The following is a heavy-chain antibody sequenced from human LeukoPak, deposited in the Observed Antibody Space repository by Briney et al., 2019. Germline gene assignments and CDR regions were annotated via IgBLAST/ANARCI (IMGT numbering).Heavy chain of an antibody. Sequence: GGSLRLSCAASGVTFSTYNMIWVRQAPGKGLEWVSSISSSRSYIYYADSVKGRFTISRDNAKNSLYLQMNSLRAEDTAVYYCARVKTGNWLSRGYYYMDVWGKGTTVTVFS. J-gene: IGHJ6*03. CDR1: GVTFSTYN. CDR2: ISSSRSYI. D-gene: IGHD1-1*01. CDR3: ARVKTGNWLSRGYYYMDV. V-gene: IGHV3-21*01.